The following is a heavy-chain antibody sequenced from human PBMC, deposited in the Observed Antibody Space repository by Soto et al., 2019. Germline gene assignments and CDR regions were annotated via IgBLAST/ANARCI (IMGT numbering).Heavy chain of an antibody. CDR1: GGTFSTYS. V-gene: IGHV1-69*02. CDR3: TIGSWSGEVFDI. Sequence: QVQLVQSGAEVKKPGSSLKVSCKDSGGTFSTYSMFWVRQAPGQGLEWMGRIIPLLGIANYAQKFQGRVTITVDKSTSTAYMELDSLRSEDTALYYCTIGSWSGEVFDIWGQGTMVTVSS. J-gene: IGHJ3*02. CDR2: IIPLLGIA. D-gene: IGHD2-21*01.